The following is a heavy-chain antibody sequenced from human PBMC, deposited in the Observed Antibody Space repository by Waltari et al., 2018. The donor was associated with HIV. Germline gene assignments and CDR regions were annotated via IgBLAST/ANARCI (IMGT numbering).Heavy chain of an antibody. V-gene: IGHV4-59*01. CDR1: GGSFFSYH. D-gene: IGHD3-3*01. Sequence: QVQLQESGPGLVKPSETLSLTCSVSGGSFFSYHWTWIRQPPGKALAWIGYIYYTGRTNCNPSRKSRVSISVDTSKNQFSLRLGAVTAADTAVYYCARGLFGVGSNWFDPWGQGILVTVSS. CDR2: IYYTGRT. J-gene: IGHJ5*02. CDR3: ARGLFGVGSNWFDP.